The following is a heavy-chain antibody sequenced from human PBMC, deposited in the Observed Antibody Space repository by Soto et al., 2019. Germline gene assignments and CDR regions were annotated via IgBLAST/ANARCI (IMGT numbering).Heavy chain of an antibody. CDR2: IYPGDSDT. J-gene: IGHJ3*02. D-gene: IGHD6-6*01. CDR3: ASSIAARYNLDAFDI. V-gene: IGHV5-51*01. Sequence: PGESLKISCKGSGYSFTSYWIGWVRQMPGKGLEWMGIIYPGDSDTRYSPSFQGQVTISADKSISTAYLQWSSLKASDTAMYYCASSIAARYNLDAFDIWGQGTMVTVSS. CDR1: GYSFTSYW.